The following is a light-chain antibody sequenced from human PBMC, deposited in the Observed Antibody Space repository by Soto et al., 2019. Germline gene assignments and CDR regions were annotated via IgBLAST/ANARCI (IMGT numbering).Light chain of an antibody. J-gene: IGKJ1*01. CDR2: GAS. CDR1: QSVGSD. V-gene: IGKV3D-20*02. Sequence: EIVMTQSPATLSVSPGERATLSCRASQSVGSDLAWYQQKPGQAPRLLIYGASSRATGIPDRFSGSGSGTDFTLTISRLEPEDFAVYYCQQRRSWQVTFGQGTKVDIK. CDR3: QQRRSWQVT.